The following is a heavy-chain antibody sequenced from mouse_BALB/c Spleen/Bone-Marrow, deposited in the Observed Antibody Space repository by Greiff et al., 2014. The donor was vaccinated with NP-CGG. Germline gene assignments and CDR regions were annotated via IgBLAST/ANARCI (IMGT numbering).Heavy chain of an antibody. CDR3: ARQYGNLGVMDY. D-gene: IGHD2-1*01. J-gene: IGHJ4*01. Sequence: EVMLVESGGDLVKPGGSLKLSCAASGFTFSRYGMSWVRQTPDKRLEWVGNISSGGSYTYYPDSVKGRFTISRDNAKNTLYLHMSSLKSEDTAMYYCARQYGNLGVMDYWGQGTSVTVSS. CDR2: ISSGGSYT. CDR1: GFTFSRYG. V-gene: IGHV5-6*01.